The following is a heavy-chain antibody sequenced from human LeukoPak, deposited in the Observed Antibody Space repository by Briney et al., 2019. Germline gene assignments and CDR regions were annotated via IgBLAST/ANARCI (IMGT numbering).Heavy chain of an antibody. J-gene: IGHJ4*02. CDR3: ARVWQQPAGFDY. Sequence: SETLSLTCTVSGGSISSYYWSWIRQPPGKGLEWIGYIYYSGSTYYNPSLKSRVTISVDTSKNQFSLKLSSVTAADTAVYYCARVWQQPAGFDYWGQGTLVTVSS. CDR1: GGSISSYY. CDR2: IYYSGST. D-gene: IGHD6-13*01. V-gene: IGHV4-30-4*08.